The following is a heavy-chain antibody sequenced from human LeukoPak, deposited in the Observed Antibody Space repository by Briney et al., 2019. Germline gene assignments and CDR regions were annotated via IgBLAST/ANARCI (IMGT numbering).Heavy chain of an antibody. CDR1: GFTFDDYA. CDR3: ARENRLDFVSGYYYYGMDV. D-gene: IGHD3/OR15-3a*01. V-gene: IGHV3-9*01. J-gene: IGHJ6*02. Sequence: GGSLRLSCAASGFTFDDYAMHWVRQAPGKGLEWVSGISWNSGSIGYADSVKGRFTISRDNAKNSLYLQMNSLRAEDTAVYYCARENRLDFVSGYYYYGMDVWGQGTTVTVSS. CDR2: ISWNSGSI.